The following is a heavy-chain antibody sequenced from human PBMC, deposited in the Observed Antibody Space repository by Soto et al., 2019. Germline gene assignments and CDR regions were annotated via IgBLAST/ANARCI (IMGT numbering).Heavy chain of an antibody. CDR1: GDSVSSNSAA. CDR3: ARAAGGTGTTFDY. D-gene: IGHD1-1*01. J-gene: IGHJ4*02. CDR2: TYCRSKWYH. V-gene: IGHV6-1*01. Sequence: SQTLSLTCAISGDSVSSNSAAWTWIRQSPSRGLEWLGRTYCRSKWYHDYAVSVKSRITINPDTSKNQFSLQLNSVTPEDTAVYYCARAAGGTGTTFDYWGQGTLVTVSS.